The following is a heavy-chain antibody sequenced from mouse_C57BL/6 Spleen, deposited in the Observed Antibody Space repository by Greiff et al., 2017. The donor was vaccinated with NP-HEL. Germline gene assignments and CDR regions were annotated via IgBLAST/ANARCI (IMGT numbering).Heavy chain of an antibody. CDR3: ARAGDYNGSSPACDV. D-gene: IGHD1-1*01. CDR2: IYPSDSET. J-gene: IGHJ1*03. V-gene: IGHV1-61*01. CDR1: GYTFTSYW. Sequence: QVQLQQPGAELVRPGSSVKLSCKASGYTFTSYWMDWVKQRPGQGLEWIGNIYPSDSETHYNQQFKDKATLTVDKSSSTAYMQLSSLTSEDSAVYDCARAGDYNGSSPACDVWGTGTTVTVSS.